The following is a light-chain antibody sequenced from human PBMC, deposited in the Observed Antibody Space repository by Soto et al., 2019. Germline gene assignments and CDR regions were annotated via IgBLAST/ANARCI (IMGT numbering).Light chain of an antibody. CDR1: QPISTS. Sequence: DIPVTQSPSSLSASIGDRVIITCRASQPISTSLHWFQQKPGKAPKLLIYALSNLQSGVPSRFSGSGTVTEFTLIISSLQTEDVGNYVWQQSYSTPLTFGGGTKVQI. J-gene: IGKJ4*01. CDR2: ALS. V-gene: IGKV1-39*01. CDR3: QQSYSTPLT.